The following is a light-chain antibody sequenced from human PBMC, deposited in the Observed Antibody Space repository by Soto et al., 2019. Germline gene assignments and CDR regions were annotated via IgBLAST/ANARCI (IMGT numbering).Light chain of an antibody. Sequence: QSALTQPASVSGSPGQSITISCTGTSSDVGGYNYVSWYQQHPGKAPKLMIYEVSNRPSGVSNRFSGSKSGNTASLTISGLQAEDGADYYCSSYTSSSTRLYVFGTGTKLTVL. CDR1: SSDVGGYNY. V-gene: IGLV2-14*01. CDR2: EVS. J-gene: IGLJ1*01. CDR3: SSYTSSSTRLYV.